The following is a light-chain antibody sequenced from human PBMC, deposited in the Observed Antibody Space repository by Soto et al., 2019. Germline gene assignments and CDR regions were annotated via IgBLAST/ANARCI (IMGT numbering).Light chain of an antibody. CDR1: QSVSSSY. J-gene: IGKJ4*01. V-gene: IGKV3-20*01. CDR3: QQYGSSPLT. CDR2: GAS. Sequence: EIVLTQSPGTLSLSPGERATLSCRASQSVSSSYLAWYQQKPGQAPRLLIYGASSRGTGIPEGFSGSGSGTDFNLTSSRLEAEDFAVYYWQQYGSSPLTFGGGTKVEIK.